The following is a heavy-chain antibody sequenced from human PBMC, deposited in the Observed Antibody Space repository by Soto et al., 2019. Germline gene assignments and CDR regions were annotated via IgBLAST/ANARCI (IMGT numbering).Heavy chain of an antibody. V-gene: IGHV4-59*01. CDR3: ATGTLTSYFDY. CDR2: FYYSGST. CDR1: GGSISTYY. Sequence: PSETLSLTCTVSGGSISTYYWSWIRQPPGKGLEWIGYFYYSGSTNYTPSLKSRVTISVDTSKTQFSLKLTSVTAADTAVYYCATGTLTSYFDYWGQGALVTVSS. J-gene: IGHJ4*02.